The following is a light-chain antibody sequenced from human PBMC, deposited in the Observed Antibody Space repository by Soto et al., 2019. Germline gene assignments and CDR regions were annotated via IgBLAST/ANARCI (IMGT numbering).Light chain of an antibody. CDR2: DAS. J-gene: IGKJ5*01. CDR1: QDINNY. Sequence: DTQMTQSPSSLSASVGDRVTITCQASQDINNYLNWYEQKPGKAPKLLIYDASNLKTGVPSRFSGSGSGTDFTFTITSLQPEDIATYYCRQYDNLPITFGQGTRLEIK. CDR3: RQYDNLPIT. V-gene: IGKV1-33*01.